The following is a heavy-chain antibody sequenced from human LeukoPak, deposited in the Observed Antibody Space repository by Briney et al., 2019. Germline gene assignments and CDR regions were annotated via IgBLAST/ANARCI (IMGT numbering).Heavy chain of an antibody. D-gene: IGHD6-13*01. V-gene: IGHV3-30*04. CDR2: ISYDGSNK. J-gene: IGHJ3*02. Sequence: GGSLRLFCAASGFTFSSYAMHWVRQAPGKGLEWVAVISYDGSNKYYADSVKGRFTISRDNSKNTLYLQMNSLRAEDTAVYYCAKGKAAAVNDAFDIWGQGTMVTVSS. CDR1: GFTFSSYA. CDR3: AKGKAAAVNDAFDI.